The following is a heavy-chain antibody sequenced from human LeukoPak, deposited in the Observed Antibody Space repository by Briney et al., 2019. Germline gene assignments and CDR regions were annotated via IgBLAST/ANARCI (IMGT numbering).Heavy chain of an antibody. CDR1: GGTFSSYG. D-gene: IGHD3-9*01. CDR2: ISVYNGNT. V-gene: IGHV1-18*01. J-gene: IGHJ5*02. CDR3: ARATFYDFLTGYYKGFWFDP. Sequence: ASVKVSCKASGGTFSSYGISWVRQAPGQGLEWMGWISVYNGNTNYAQNVQGRVTMTTDTSTSTASMELRSLRSDDTAVYYCARATFYDFLTGYYKGFWFDPWGQGTLVTVSS.